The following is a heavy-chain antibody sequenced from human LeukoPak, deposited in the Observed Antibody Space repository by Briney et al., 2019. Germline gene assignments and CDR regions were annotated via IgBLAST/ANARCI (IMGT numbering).Heavy chain of an antibody. CDR2: ISGGGGST. CDR1: GFTFSSYA. CDR3: AKDEILRYFDWRPWYFDY. D-gene: IGHD3-9*01. Sequence: GGSLSLFCAASGFTFSSYAMSCVRQAPGKGLEWVSDISGGGGSTYYADSVKGRFTISRDNSKNTLYLQMNSLRAEDTAVYYCAKDEILRYFDWRPWYFDYWGQGTLVTASS. J-gene: IGHJ4*02. V-gene: IGHV3-23*01.